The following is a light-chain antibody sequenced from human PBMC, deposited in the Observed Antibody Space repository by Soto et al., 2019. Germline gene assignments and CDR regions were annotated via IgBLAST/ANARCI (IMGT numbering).Light chain of an antibody. Sequence: EIVLTQSPGTLSLSPGERATLSCRASQSLASSYLAWYQQKPGQAPRLLIYGALSRATGIPDRFSGSGSGTDFTLTISRLEPEDFAVYYCQQYGSLITFGQGTRLEIK. V-gene: IGKV3-20*01. CDR1: QSLASSY. J-gene: IGKJ5*01. CDR3: QQYGSLIT. CDR2: GAL.